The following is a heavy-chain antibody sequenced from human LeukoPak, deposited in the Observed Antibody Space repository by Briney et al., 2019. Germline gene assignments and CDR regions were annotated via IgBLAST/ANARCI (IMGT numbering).Heavy chain of an antibody. CDR1: RGSISSGNYY. CDR3: ARGPYSYDSSGAFDI. D-gene: IGHD3-22*01. Sequence: PSETLSLTCTVSRGSISSGNYYWSWIRQPAGKGLEWIGRFHTRGSTNYNPSLKSRVIISVDTSKNQFSLKLNSVTAADTAVYYCARGPYSYDSSGAFDIWGQGTMVTVSS. CDR2: FHTRGST. V-gene: IGHV4-61*02. J-gene: IGHJ3*02.